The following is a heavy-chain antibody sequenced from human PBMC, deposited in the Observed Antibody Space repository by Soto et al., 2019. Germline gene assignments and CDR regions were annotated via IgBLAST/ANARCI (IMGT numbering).Heavy chain of an antibody. CDR2: IIPIFGTA. Sequence: GASVKVSCKASGGTFSSYAISWVRQAPEQGLEWMGGIIPIFGTANYAQKFQGRVTITADESTSTAYMELSSLRSEDTAVYYCASSRVLRFLEWLSDYGMDVWGQGTTVTVSS. J-gene: IGHJ6*02. D-gene: IGHD3-3*01. CDR3: ASSRVLRFLEWLSDYGMDV. CDR1: GGTFSSYA. V-gene: IGHV1-69*13.